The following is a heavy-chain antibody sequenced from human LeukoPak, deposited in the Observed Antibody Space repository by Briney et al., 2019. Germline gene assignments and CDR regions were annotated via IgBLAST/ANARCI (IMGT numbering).Heavy chain of an antibody. D-gene: IGHD6-19*01. J-gene: IGHJ4*02. CDR3: ARVVSSGWSVDY. Sequence: SGGSLRLSCAASGFTFSSYAMHWVRQAPGKGLEWVAVISYDGSNKYYADSVKGRFTISRDNSKNTLYLQMNSLRAEDTAVYYCARVVSSGWSVDYWGQGTLVTVSS. V-gene: IGHV3-30-3*01. CDR1: GFTFSSYA. CDR2: ISYDGSNK.